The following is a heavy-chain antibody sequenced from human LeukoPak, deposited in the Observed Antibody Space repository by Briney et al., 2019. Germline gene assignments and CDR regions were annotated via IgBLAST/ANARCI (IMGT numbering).Heavy chain of an antibody. J-gene: IGHJ4*02. CDR1: GGSISSYY. CDR2: IYTSGST. CDR3: ATYYYDSGGYYDFDY. D-gene: IGHD3-22*01. V-gene: IGHV4-4*07. Sequence: SETLSLXCTVSGGSISSYYWSWIRQPAGKGLEWIGRIYTSGSTNYNPSLKSRVTMSVDTSKNQFSLKLSSVTAADTAVYYCATYYYDSGGYYDFDYWGQGTLVTVSS.